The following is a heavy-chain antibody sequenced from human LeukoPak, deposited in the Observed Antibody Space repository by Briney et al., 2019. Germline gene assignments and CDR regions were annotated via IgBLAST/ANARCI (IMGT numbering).Heavy chain of an antibody. J-gene: IGHJ4*02. V-gene: IGHV4-34*01. CDR2: INHSGST. CDR1: GGSFSGYY. D-gene: IGHD6-13*01. CDR3: ARRWCSSSWYLYY. Sequence: PSETLSLTCAVYGGSFSGYYWSWIRQPPGKGLEWSGEINHSGSTNYNPSLKSRVTISVDTSKNQFSLKLSSVTAADAAVYYCARRWCSSSWYLYYWGWGTRVTVSA.